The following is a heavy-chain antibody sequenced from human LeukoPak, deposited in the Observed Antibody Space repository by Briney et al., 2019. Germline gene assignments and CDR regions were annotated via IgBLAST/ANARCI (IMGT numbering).Heavy chain of an antibody. V-gene: IGHV4-59*08. CDR3: ARLDRSGYEMGGTWFDP. CDR2: IYYTGST. Sequence: SETLSLTCTVSSASIRSSYWSWLRQPPGKGLEWIGYIYYTGSTNSNPSLKSRVTVSVDTSMNQFSLKLSSMTAADTAVYYCARLDRSGYEMGGTWFDPWGQGTLVTVSS. J-gene: IGHJ5*02. CDR1: SASIRSSY. D-gene: IGHD3-22*01.